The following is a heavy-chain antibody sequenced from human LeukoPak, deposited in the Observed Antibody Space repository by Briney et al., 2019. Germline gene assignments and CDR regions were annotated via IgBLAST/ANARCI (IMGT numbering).Heavy chain of an antibody. J-gene: IGHJ4*02. CDR1: GFTFSSYV. CDR3: AKDESQLIYCSSTSCYNFDY. Sequence: PGGSLRLSCAASGFTFSSYVMSWVRRAPGKGLEWVSAISGGGGSTYYADSVKGRFTISRDNSKNTLYLQMNSLRAEDTAVYYCAKDESQLIYCSSTSCYNFDYWGQGTLVTVSS. CDR2: ISGGGGST. V-gene: IGHV3-23*01. D-gene: IGHD2-2*02.